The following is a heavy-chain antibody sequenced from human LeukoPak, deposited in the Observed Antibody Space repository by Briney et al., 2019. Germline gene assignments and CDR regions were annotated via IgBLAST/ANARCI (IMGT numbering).Heavy chain of an antibody. CDR3: ARSSGRSPNRDYMDV. J-gene: IGHJ6*03. V-gene: IGHV1-46*01. CDR1: GYTFTSYY. CDR2: INTSDGST. Sequence: ASMKLSCKASGYTFTSYYMHWVRQAPRQGLEWMGIINTSDGSTSYAQQFQGRLTMTTDTSTSTVYIELSSLRSADTAAYYCARSSGRSPNRDYMDVWGKGTTVTISS. D-gene: IGHD1-14*01.